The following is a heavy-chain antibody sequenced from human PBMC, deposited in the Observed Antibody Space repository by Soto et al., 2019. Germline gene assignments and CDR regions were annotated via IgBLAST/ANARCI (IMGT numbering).Heavy chain of an antibody. CDR3: TRGAGGWNYYYAMDV. D-gene: IGHD6-19*01. V-gene: IGHV3-7*03. Sequence: PGGSLRLSCAASGFPFNNYYKTWVRQASGKGLEWVASIKEDGNEKYYVDSVKGRFTISRDNDKNSLSLQMNSLRAEDTAVYYCTRGAGGWNYYYAMDVWGPGATVTVSS. CDR2: IKEDGNEK. J-gene: IGHJ6*02. CDR1: GFPFNNYY.